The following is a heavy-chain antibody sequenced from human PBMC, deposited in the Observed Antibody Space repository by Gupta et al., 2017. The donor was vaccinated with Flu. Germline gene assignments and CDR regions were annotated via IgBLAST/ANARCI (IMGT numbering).Heavy chain of an antibody. Sequence: EVQLVQSGAEVKKPGASLKISCKGSGYSFTSYWIGWVRQMPGKGLEWMGIIYPGDSDTRYSPAFQGQVTISADKSISTAYLQWSRLKASDTAMYYCARRPNYSNYPIDYWGQGTLVTVSS. CDR2: IYPGDSDT. D-gene: IGHD4-11*01. J-gene: IGHJ4*02. V-gene: IGHV5-51*01. CDR3: ARRPNYSNYPIDY. CDR1: GYSFTSYW.